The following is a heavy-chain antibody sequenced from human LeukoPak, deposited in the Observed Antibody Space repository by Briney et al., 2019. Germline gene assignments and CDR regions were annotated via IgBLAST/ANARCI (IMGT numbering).Heavy chain of an antibody. D-gene: IGHD5-24*01. CDR1: GFTFSSYG. CDR3: ARVQSAYYFDY. CDR2: ISYDGSNK. Sequence: GGSLRLSCAASGFTFSSYGMHWVRQAPGKGLEWVAVISYDGSNKYYADSVKGRFTISRDNSKNTLYLQMNSLRAEDTAVYYCARVQSAYYFDYWGQGTLVTVSS. V-gene: IGHV3-30*03. J-gene: IGHJ4*02.